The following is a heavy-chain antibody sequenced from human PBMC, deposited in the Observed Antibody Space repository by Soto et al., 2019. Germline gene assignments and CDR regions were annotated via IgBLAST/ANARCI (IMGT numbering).Heavy chain of an antibody. CDR1: GFTFDDYT. CDR3: AKDINRIYRSGSGDAFDI. CDR2: ISWDGGST. V-gene: IGHV3-43*01. Sequence: GGSLRLSCAASGFTFDDYTMHWVRQAPGKGLEWVSLISWDGGSTYYADSVKGRFTISRDNGKNSLYLQMNSLRTEDTALYYCAKDINRIYRSGSGDAFDIWGQGTMVTVSS. D-gene: IGHD3-10*01. J-gene: IGHJ3*02.